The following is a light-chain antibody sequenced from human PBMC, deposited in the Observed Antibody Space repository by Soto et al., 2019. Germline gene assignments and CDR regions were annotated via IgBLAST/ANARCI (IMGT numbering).Light chain of an antibody. J-gene: IGLJ2*01. Sequence: QSVLTQPPSVSGTPGQKVSISCSGSASNLGGNPVNWYQHLPGAAPKLLIYTNHQRPSGVPDRFSGSKSGTSASLAISGLRPEDEANFYCAAWDDSLNAVVFGGGTQLTLL. CDR1: ASNLGGNP. V-gene: IGLV1-44*01. CDR2: TNH. CDR3: AAWDDSLNAVV.